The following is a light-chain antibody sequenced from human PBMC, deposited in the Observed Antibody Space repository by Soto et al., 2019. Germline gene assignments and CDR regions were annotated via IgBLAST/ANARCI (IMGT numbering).Light chain of an antibody. J-gene: IGLJ3*02. Sequence: QAVVTQPPSASGTPGQRVTISCSGSSANIGSNTVNWYQQLPGTAPKLLIYSNDQRPSGVPDRFSGSKSGTSASLAISGHQSEDEADYSCSAWDDSLNGWVFGGGTKLTVL. CDR3: SAWDDSLNGWV. V-gene: IGLV1-44*01. CDR1: SANIGSNT. CDR2: SND.